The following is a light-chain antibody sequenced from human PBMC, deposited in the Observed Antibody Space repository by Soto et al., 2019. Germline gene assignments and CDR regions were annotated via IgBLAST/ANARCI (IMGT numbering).Light chain of an antibody. Sequence: EIVLTQSPGTLSLSPGERATLSCRASQSVSSSFLAWYQQKPGLAPRLLIYGASTRATGIPARFSGSGSGTDFTLAISSLHSEDSAVYYCQQHNQWPITFGQGTRLEIK. J-gene: IGKJ5*01. CDR1: QSVSSS. V-gene: IGKV3-15*01. CDR2: GAS. CDR3: QQHNQWPIT.